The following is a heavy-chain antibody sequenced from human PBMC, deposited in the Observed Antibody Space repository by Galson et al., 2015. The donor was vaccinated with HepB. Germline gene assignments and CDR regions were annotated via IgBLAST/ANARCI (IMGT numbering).Heavy chain of an antibody. CDR3: ARGLAAAYPWGLNWFDP. V-gene: IGHV3-21*01. J-gene: IGHJ5*02. CDR2: ISSSSSYI. Sequence: SLRLSCAASGFTFSSYSMNWVRQAPGKGLEWVSSISSSSSYIYYADSVKGRFTIPRDIAKNSLYLQMNSLRAEDTAVYYCARGLAAAYPWGLNWFDPWGQGTLVTVSS. CDR1: GFTFSSYS. D-gene: IGHD6-13*01.